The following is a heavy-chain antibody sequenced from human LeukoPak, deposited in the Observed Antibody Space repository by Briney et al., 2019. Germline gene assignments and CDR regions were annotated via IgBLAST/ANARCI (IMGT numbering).Heavy chain of an antibody. Sequence: EASVTVSCKASGYTFTSYGITWVRQAPGQGLEWMGWISAYNGNTKYAQKLQDRVTMTTDTSTSTAYMELRSLRSDDAAVYYCARDLVADGYFDYWGQGTLVTVSS. CDR2: ISAYNGNT. CDR1: GYTFTSYG. D-gene: IGHD5-12*01. V-gene: IGHV1-18*01. J-gene: IGHJ4*02. CDR3: ARDLVADGYFDY.